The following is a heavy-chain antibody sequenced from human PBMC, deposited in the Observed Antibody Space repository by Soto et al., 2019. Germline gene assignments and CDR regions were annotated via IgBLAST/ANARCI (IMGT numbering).Heavy chain of an antibody. Sequence: NPGGYLRLSCTASGFTFGDYAISWFRQAPGKGLEWVGFIRSKAYGGTTEYAASVKGRFTISRDDSKSIAYLQMKSLKTEDTAVYYCTRAGDIVVVVAATPEFDYRGQGTLVTVSS. CDR3: TRAGDIVVVVAATPEFDY. CDR2: IRSKAYGGTT. V-gene: IGHV3-49*05. D-gene: IGHD2-15*01. J-gene: IGHJ4*02. CDR1: GFTFGDYA.